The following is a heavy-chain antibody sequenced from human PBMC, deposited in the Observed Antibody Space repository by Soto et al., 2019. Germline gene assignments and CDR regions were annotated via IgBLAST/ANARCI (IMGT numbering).Heavy chain of an antibody. D-gene: IGHD3-10*01. CDR3: ARAAGRSKLLPYYFDP. Sequence: QVRLVQSGAEVQKPGASVRISCQASGYAFTTSAIHWVRQAPGQSLEWMGWINPATGDTKYSQNVRGRVTFALDTSATTAYLDLRSLASLDTAVYYCARAAGRSKLLPYYFDPWGQGTLVTVSS. CDR2: INPATGDT. J-gene: IGHJ5*02. V-gene: IGHV1-3*01. CDR1: GYAFTTSA.